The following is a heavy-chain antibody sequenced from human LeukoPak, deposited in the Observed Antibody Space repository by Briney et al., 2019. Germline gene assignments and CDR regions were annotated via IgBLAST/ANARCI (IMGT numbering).Heavy chain of an antibody. V-gene: IGHV5-51*01. J-gene: IGHJ4*02. Sequence: PGEALKISCKASGYRFTNYWIGWVRQMPGKGLEWMGIIYPGDSDTTYSPSFQGQVTISADKSISTAYLQWSSLKASDTAMYYCVIVCLPAADYWGQGTLVTVSS. D-gene: IGHD2-2*01. CDR1: GYRFTNYW. CDR3: VIVCLPAADY. CDR2: IYPGDSDT.